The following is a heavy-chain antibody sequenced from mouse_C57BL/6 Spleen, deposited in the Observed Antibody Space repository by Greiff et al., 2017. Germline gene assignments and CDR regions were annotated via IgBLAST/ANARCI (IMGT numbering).Heavy chain of an antibody. CDR2: IDPETGGT. D-gene: IGHD1-1*01. J-gene: IGHJ4*01. CDR3: TRGVLRDYAMDY. V-gene: IGHV1-15*01. CDR1: GYTFTEYE. Sequence: QVQLQQSGAELVRPGASVTLSCKASGYTFTEYEMHWVKQTPVHGLEWIGAIDPETGGTAYNQKFKGKAILTADKSSSTAYMELRSLTSEDSAVYFCTRGVLRDYAMDYWGQGTSVTVSS.